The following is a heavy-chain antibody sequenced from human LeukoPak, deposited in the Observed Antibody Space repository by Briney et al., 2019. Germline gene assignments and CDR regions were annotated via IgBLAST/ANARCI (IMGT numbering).Heavy chain of an antibody. CDR2: ISYDGSNK. Sequence: GGSLRLSCAASGFTFSSYAMHWVRQAPGKGLEWVVVISYDGSNKYYADSVKGRFTISRDNSKNTLYLQMNSLRAEDTAVYYCAKVGTYYDILTGEVGFDYWGQGTLVTVSS. J-gene: IGHJ4*02. V-gene: IGHV3-30*04. CDR3: AKVGTYYDILTGEVGFDY. D-gene: IGHD3-9*01. CDR1: GFTFSSYA.